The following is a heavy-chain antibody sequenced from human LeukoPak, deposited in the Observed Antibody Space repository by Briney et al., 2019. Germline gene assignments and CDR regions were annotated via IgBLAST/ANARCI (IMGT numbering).Heavy chain of an antibody. CDR3: ATYYCTSIGCYLFDR. V-gene: IGHV3-7*01. J-gene: IGHJ5*02. CDR1: GFTFSNYW. D-gene: IGHD2-8*01. Sequence: GGSLRLSCVVSGFTFSNYWMTWVRQAPGKGLEWVSHIKQDGSEKYYVDSVKGRFTISRDNAKNSLYLQMNSLRAEDTAMYYCATYYCTSIGCYLFDRWGQGSLVTVSS. CDR2: IKQDGSEK.